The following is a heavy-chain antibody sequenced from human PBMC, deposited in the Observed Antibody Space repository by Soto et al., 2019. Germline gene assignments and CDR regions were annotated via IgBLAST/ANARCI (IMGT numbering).Heavy chain of an antibody. Sequence: EVQLVESGGGLVQPGGSLRLSCAASGFTFYKYWMTWVRQAPGKGLEWVANIQQVGSEKYYVDSVKGRFTISRDNADNSLYLQMNGLRAEDTAVYYCALGRTGLDVWGQGTTVTVSS. J-gene: IGHJ6*02. CDR2: IQQVGSEK. D-gene: IGHD7-27*01. CDR1: GFTFYKYW. CDR3: ALGRTGLDV. V-gene: IGHV3-7*01.